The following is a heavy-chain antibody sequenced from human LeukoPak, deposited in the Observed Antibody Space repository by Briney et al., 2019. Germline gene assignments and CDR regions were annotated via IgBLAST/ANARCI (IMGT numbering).Heavy chain of an antibody. Sequence: GSLRLSCAASGFTFSSYAMSWVRQAPGKGLEWVSAISGSGDITYYADSVKGRFTISRDNSKNTLYLQMNSLRAEDTAVYYCAKGGKDCSSTSCRDYWGQGTLVTVSS. CDR3: AKGGKDCSSTSCRDY. J-gene: IGHJ4*02. V-gene: IGHV3-23*01. CDR2: ISGSGDIT. CDR1: GFTFSSYA. D-gene: IGHD2-2*01.